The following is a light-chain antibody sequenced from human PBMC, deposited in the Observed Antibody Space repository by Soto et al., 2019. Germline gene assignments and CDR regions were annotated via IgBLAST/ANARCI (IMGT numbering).Light chain of an antibody. Sequence: QLVLTQSPSASASLGASVKLTCTLSSGHSSYAIAWHQQQPEKGPRYLMKLNSDGSHSKGDGPPDPFSGSSSGAERYLTISSLQSEDEADYYCQTWVTGIYVFGTGTKLTVL. V-gene: IGLV4-69*01. J-gene: IGLJ1*01. CDR3: QTWVTGIYV. CDR2: LNSDGSH. CDR1: SGHSSYA.